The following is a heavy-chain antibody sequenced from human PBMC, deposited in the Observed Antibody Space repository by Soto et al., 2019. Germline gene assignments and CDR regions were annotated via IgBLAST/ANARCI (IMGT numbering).Heavy chain of an antibody. Sequence: SETLSLTCSLSGDSISNTNSYWGWIRQPPGKGLEWIGSFYHSGTTYYNPSLKSRVTISVDTSKNQFSLKLSSVTAADTAVYYCARSSAVITTLDYFDYWGQGTLVTVPS. CDR1: GDSISNTNSY. V-gene: IGHV4-39*01. D-gene: IGHD3-22*01. CDR3: ARSSAVITTLDYFDY. CDR2: FYHSGTT. J-gene: IGHJ4*02.